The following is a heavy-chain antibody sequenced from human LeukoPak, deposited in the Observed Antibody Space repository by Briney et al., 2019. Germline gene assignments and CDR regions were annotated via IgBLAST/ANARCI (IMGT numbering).Heavy chain of an antibody. D-gene: IGHD3-22*01. Sequence: PGGSLRLSCAGSGFTFRNYGMHWVRQAPGKGLEWVAVISYDGSNKYYADSVKGRFTISRDNSKNTLYLQMNSLRAEDTAVYYCAKAFDSSGYYFDYWGQGTLVTVSS. CDR1: GFTFRNYG. CDR2: ISYDGSNK. J-gene: IGHJ4*02. V-gene: IGHV3-30*18. CDR3: AKAFDSSGYYFDY.